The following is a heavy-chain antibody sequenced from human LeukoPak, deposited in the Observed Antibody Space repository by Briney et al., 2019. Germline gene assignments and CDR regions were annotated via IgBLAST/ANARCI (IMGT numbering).Heavy chain of an antibody. J-gene: IGHJ5*02. D-gene: IGHD3-10*01. CDR3: AKGGTLWSPGTWFDP. CDR1: GFTFTSYA. V-gene: IGHV3-23*01. CDR2: IRGGGDRT. Sequence: PGRSLRPSCVASGFTFTSYAMTWVRQAPGKGLEWVSGIRGGGDRTYYADSVKGRFTISRDNSKNTLYLQMNSLRAEDTAVYYCAKGGTLWSPGTWFDPWGQGTLVTVSS.